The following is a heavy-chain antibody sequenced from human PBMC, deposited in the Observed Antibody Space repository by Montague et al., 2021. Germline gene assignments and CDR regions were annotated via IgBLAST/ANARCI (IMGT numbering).Heavy chain of an antibody. Sequence: SETLSLTCTVSSGSIFHSYWSWVRQPPGKGLEWLGSMFYGGATSYNPSLKSRVTMSIDTSTNQFSLKLSSVTAADTAVYYCAKQDYFVSGNSYNGFDPWGQGILVTVSS. V-gene: IGHV4-59*08. J-gene: IGHJ5*02. D-gene: IGHD3-10*01. CDR1: SGSIFHSY. CDR3: AKQDYFVSGNSYNGFDP. CDR2: MFYGGAT.